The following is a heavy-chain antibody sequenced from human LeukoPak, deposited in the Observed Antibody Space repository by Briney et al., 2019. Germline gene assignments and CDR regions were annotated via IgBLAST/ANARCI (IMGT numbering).Heavy chain of an antibody. CDR1: GGSISSGGYY. J-gene: IGHJ4*02. V-gene: IGHV4-61*08. D-gene: IGHD3-9*01. CDR2: IYYSGST. Sequence: SETLSLTCTVSGGSISSGGYYWSWIRQHPGKGLEWIGYIYYSGSTYYNPSLKSRVTISVDTSKNQFSLKLSSVTAADTAVYYCARTNFDWLFHDYWGQGTLVTVSS. CDR3: ARTNFDWLFHDY.